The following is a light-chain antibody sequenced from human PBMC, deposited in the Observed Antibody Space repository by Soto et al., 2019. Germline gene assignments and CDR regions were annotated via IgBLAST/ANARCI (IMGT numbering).Light chain of an antibody. CDR3: PQYNNWPPVT. V-gene: IGKV3-15*01. J-gene: IGKJ3*01. CDR1: QSVYNN. CDR2: GAS. Sequence: EIVMTQSPATLSVSPGERATLSCRASQSVYNNLAGYQQKPGQAPRLPIYGASTRATGIPARFSGSGSGTEFTPTISSLQSEDFAVYYCPQYNNWPPVTFGPGTRVDI.